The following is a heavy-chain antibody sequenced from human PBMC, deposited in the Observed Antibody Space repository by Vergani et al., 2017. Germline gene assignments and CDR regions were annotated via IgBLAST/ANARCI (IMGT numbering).Heavy chain of an antibody. Sequence: QLQLQESGPGLVKPSETLSLTCTVSGGSISSSSYYWGWIRQPPGKGLEWIGSIYYSGSTYYNPSLKSRVTISVDTSKNQFSLKLSSVTAADTAVYYCARAVTGDPYDYWGQGTLVTVSS. CDR3: ARAVTGDPYDY. CDR2: IYYSGST. D-gene: IGHD7-27*01. V-gene: IGHV4-39*07. CDR1: GGSISSSSYY. J-gene: IGHJ4*02.